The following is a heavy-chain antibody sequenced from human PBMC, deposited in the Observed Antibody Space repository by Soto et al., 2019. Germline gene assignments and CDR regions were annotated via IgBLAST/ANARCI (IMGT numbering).Heavy chain of an antibody. CDR2: IYYSGST. Sequence: KSSETLSLTCTVSGGSISSYYWGWIRQPPGKGLEWIGYIYYSGSTNYNPSLKSRVTISVDTSKNQFSLKLSSVTAADTAVYYCARVGDFWSGYYTPAYGMDVWGQGTTVTVSS. V-gene: IGHV4-59*01. CDR1: GGSISSYY. D-gene: IGHD3-3*01. CDR3: ARVGDFWSGYYTPAYGMDV. J-gene: IGHJ6*02.